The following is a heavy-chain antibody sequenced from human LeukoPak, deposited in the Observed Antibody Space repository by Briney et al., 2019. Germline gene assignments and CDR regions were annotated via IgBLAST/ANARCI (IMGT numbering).Heavy chain of an antibody. CDR2: IYYSGST. CDR1: GGSISSYY. Sequence: SETLSLTCTVSGGSISSYYWSWIRQPPGKGLEWIGYIYYSGSTNYNPSLKSRVTISVDTSKNQFSLKLSSVTAADTAVYYCASNTGLGAFDIWGQGTMVTVSS. CDR3: ASNTGLGAFDI. V-gene: IGHV4-59*01. J-gene: IGHJ3*02. D-gene: IGHD2/OR15-2a*01.